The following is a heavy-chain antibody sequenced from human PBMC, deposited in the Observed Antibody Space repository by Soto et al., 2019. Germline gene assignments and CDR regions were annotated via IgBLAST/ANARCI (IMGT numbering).Heavy chain of an antibody. CDR3: ARDWNYIFDY. CDR2: INVSGGNT. J-gene: IGHJ4*02. D-gene: IGHD1-7*01. V-gene: IGHV1-18*01. Sequence: GASVKVSCKTSGYIFTHYGVSWVRQAPGQGLEWIGWINVSGGNTNFAQNLRGRVVPTTDTSTSTAYMELRSLTSDDTAVYYCARDWNYIFDYWGQGSLVTVSS. CDR1: GYIFTHYG.